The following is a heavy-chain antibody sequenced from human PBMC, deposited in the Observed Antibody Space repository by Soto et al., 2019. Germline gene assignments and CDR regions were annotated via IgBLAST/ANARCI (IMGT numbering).Heavy chain of an antibody. CDR3: ACCGHSYKIDY. V-gene: IGHV4-4*02. Sequence: QVQLQESGPGLVKPSETLSLTCAVSGASISSYSWGSWVRQPPGKGLEWIGEMFHDGGSNYNPSLKSNVAISTDTSKNQFSLTLTSVTAADTAMYYCACCGHSYKIDYWGQGTLVTVSS. CDR1: GASISSYSW. J-gene: IGHJ4*02. CDR2: MFHDGGS. D-gene: IGHD2-21*01.